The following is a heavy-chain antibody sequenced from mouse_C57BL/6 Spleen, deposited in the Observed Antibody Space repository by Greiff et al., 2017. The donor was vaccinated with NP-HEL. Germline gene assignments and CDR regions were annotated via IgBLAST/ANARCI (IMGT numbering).Heavy chain of an antibody. CDR2: INPSTGGT. D-gene: IGHD2-1*01. CDR3: ARRGYGNFDWYFDV. J-gene: IGHJ1*03. Sequence: EVKLVESGPELVKPGASVKISCKASGYSFTGYYMNWVKQSPEKSLEWIGEINPSTGGTTYNQKFKAKATLTVDKSSSTAYMQLKSLTSEDSAVYYCARRGYGNFDWYFDVWGTGTTVTVSS. CDR1: GYSFTGYY. V-gene: IGHV1-42*01.